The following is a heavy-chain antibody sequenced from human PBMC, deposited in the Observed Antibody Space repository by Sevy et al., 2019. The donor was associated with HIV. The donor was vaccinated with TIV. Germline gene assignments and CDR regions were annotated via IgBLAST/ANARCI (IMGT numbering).Heavy chain of an antibody. J-gene: IGHJ4*02. CDR3: AKDRTESWYSSSSFDY. V-gene: IGHV3-9*01. D-gene: IGHD6-13*01. CDR1: GFTFDDYA. CDR2: ISWNGGNI. Sequence: GGALRLSCAASGFTFDDYAMHWVRLAPGKGLEWVSGISWNGGNIDYADPVKGRFNISRDNAENSLYLQMNSLRVEDTAFYYCAKDRTESWYSSSSFDYWGQGTLVTVSS.